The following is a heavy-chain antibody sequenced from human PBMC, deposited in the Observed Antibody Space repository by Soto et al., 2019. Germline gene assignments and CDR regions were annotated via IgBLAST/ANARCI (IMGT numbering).Heavy chain of an antibody. V-gene: IGHV3-30*18. CDR1: GFTFSSYG. D-gene: IGHD6-6*01. CDR3: AKEIVRAARPYYFDY. CDR2: ISYDGSNK. J-gene: IGHJ4*02. Sequence: GGSLRLSCAASGFTFSSYGMHWVRQAPGKGLEWVAVISYDGSNKYYADSVKGRFTISRDNSKNTLYLQMNSLRAEDTAVYYCAKEIVRAARPYYFDYWGQGTLVTVSS.